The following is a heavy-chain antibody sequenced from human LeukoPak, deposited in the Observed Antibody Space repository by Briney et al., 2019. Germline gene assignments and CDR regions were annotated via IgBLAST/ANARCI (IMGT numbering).Heavy chain of an antibody. V-gene: IGHV4-4*07. CDR2: IYTSGST. CDR3: ARVLGSSWTGGAFDI. J-gene: IGHJ3*02. Sequence: SGTLSLTCTGPGGSISSYYWSWIRPPAGKGLEWIGRIYTSGSTNYNPSLKSRVTMSVDTSKNQFSLKLSSVTAADTAVYYCARVLGSSWTGGAFDIWGQGTMVTVSS. CDR1: GGSISSYY. D-gene: IGHD6-13*01.